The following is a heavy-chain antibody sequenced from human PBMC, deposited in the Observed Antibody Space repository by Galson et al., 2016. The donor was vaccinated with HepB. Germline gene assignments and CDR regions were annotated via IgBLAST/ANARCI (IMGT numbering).Heavy chain of an antibody. V-gene: IGHV3-72*01. Sequence: SLRLSCAASGFTFGDHHYVDWVRQAPGKGLEWIGRSRDRAASYRTEFAASVKGRFTISRDDSKSSLYLQMNSLKTEDTAVCYCARLQYDGSVFHPFDCWGQGTLVTVSS. D-gene: IGHD3-22*01. J-gene: IGHJ4*02. CDR2: SRDRAASYRT. CDR3: ARLQYDGSVFHPFDC. CDR1: GFTFGDHHY.